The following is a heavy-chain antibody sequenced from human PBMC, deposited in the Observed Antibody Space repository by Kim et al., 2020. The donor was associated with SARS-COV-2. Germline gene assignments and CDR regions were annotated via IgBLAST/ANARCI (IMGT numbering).Heavy chain of an antibody. D-gene: IGHD2-21*02. J-gene: IGHJ2*01. Sequence: PSFQGHVTISADKSISTAYLQWSSLKASDTAMYYCARGVVVTALGWHFDLWGRGTLVTVSS. CDR3: ARGVVVTALGWHFDL. V-gene: IGHV5-10-1*01.